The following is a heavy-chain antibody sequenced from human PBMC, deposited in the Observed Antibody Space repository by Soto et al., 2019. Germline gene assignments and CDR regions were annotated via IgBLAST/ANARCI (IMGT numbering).Heavy chain of an antibody. D-gene: IGHD3-16*02. J-gene: IGHJ4*02. CDR1: GFTFSSYG. CDR2: ISYDGSNK. V-gene: IGHV3-30*18. Sequence: GGSLRLSCAASGFTFSSYGMHWVRQAPGKGLEWVAVISYDGSNKYYADSVKGRFTISRDNSKNTLYLQMNSLRAEDTAVYYCAKDRDDYVWGSYRYIAQYDYWGQGTLVTVSS. CDR3: AKDRDDYVWGSYRYIAQYDY.